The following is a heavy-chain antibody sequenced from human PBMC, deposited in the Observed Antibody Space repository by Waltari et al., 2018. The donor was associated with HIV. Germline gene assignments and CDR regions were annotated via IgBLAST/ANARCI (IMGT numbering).Heavy chain of an antibody. Sequence: QLQLQQSGPGLVRPSETLFLTCSVSGASVSTSSSYWGWIRQSPGKGLEWTASVNPNGKTYKRPSVNHRATVSVDTSNNLFSLRLTSVTAADTAVYYGTRHPAGFTSGWFLAGYFTSWGQGTQVVVSS. J-gene: IGHJ1*01. CDR2: VNPNGKT. D-gene: IGHD2-15*01. CDR1: GASVSTSSSY. V-gene: IGHV4-39*01. CDR3: TRHPAGFTSGWFLAGYFTS.